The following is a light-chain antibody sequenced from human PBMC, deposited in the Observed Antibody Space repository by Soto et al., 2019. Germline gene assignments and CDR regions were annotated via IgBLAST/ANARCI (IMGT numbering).Light chain of an antibody. CDR1: QSISSY. J-gene: IGKJ3*01. CDR2: AAS. V-gene: IGKV1-39*01. Sequence: DIQMTQSPSSLSASVGDRVTITCRASQSISSYLNWYQQKPGKAPKLLIYAASSLQSGVPSRFSGSGSGTDFTLTISSLQPEDCATYSCQQSYSTPFPFGPGTKVDI. CDR3: QQSYSTPFP.